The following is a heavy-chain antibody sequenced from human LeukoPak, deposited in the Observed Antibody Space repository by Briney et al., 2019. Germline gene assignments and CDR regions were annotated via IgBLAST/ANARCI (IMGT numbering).Heavy chain of an antibody. D-gene: IGHD2-21*02. Sequence: AGGSLRLSCAASGFTVSNNFLSWVRQAPGKGLEWVSLIYGGGSTYYADSVKGRFTISRDNSKNTLYLQMNSLRAEDSAVYYCARGSCGGDCYYYYYGMDVWALGTTVTVSS. V-gene: IGHV3-66*01. CDR1: GFTVSNNF. CDR2: IYGGGST. J-gene: IGHJ6*02. CDR3: ARGSCGGDCYYYYYGMDV.